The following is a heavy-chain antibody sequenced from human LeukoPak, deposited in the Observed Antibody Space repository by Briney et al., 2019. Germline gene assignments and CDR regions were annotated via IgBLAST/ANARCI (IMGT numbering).Heavy chain of an antibody. CDR2: ISSSGDRT. CDR1: GFTFSTYA. V-gene: IGHV3-23*01. J-gene: IGHJ4*02. CDR3: AKDRPNYHESNGHYYRPNGDY. Sequence: GGSLRLSCAASGFTFSTYAMSWVRQAPGKGLEWVSSISSSGDRTFYADSVKDRFTISRDNSENALYLQMSRLRAEDTAVYYCAKDRPNYHESNGHYYRPNGDYWGQGTLATVSS. D-gene: IGHD3-22*01.